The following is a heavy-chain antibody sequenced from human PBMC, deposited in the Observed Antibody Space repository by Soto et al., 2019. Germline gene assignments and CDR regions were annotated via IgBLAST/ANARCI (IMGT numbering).Heavy chain of an antibody. CDR3: ARVSIAVAGIAYYFDY. V-gene: IGHV3-30-3*01. J-gene: IGHJ4*02. D-gene: IGHD6-19*01. CDR2: ISHDGSNK. CDR1: GFSFSSCA. Sequence: QVQLVESGGGVVQPGRSLRLSCAASGFSFSSCAMHWVRQAPGKGLEWVAVISHDGSNKYYADSVMGRFTISRDNSKNTLYLQMNSLRPEDTAVYYCARVSIAVAGIAYYFDYWGQGTLVTVSS.